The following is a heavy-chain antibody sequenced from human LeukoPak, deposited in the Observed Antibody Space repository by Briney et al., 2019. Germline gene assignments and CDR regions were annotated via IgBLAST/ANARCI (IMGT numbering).Heavy chain of an antibody. J-gene: IGHJ6*02. Sequence: GGSLRLSCAASGFTFRSYWMRWVRQAPGKGLEWVANIKQDGSEKNYVDSVKGRFTISRDNSKNTLYLQMNSLRAEDTAVYYCARDGPPNTISSSWQKSYYYYGMDVWGQGTTVTVSS. V-gene: IGHV3-7*01. CDR3: ARDGPPNTISSSWQKSYYYYGMDV. CDR1: GFTFRSYW. CDR2: IKQDGSEK. D-gene: IGHD6-13*01.